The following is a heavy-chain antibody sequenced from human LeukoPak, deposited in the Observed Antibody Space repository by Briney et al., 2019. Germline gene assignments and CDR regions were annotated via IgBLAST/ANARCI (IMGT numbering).Heavy chain of an antibody. CDR3: VRTHVADETAMPR. CDR1: GFIFSRYT. J-gene: IGHJ4*02. V-gene: IGHV3-21*01. CDR2: LGSSGSYI. D-gene: IGHD5-18*01. Sequence: PGGSLRLSCAASGFIFSRYTMNWVRQAPGKGLEWVSALGSSGSYIYYADSVKARFTISRDNAKNSLYLQMNSLRAEDTAVYYCVRTHVADETAMPRWGQGTLVTVSS.